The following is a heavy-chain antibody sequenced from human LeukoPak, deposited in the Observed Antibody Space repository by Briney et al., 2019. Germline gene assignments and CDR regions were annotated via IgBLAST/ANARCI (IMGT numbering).Heavy chain of an antibody. CDR3: AKDLASGWSYYYGMDV. CDR1: GFTFSSYW. J-gene: IGHJ6*02. V-gene: IGHV3-7*03. Sequence: GGSLRLSCAASGFTFSSYWMSLVRQAPGKGLEWVGNIEQDGSEKYYVDSVKGRFTISRDNAKNSLYLQMNSLRAEDTALYYCAKDLASGWSYYYGMDVWGQGTTVTVSS. CDR2: IEQDGSEK. D-gene: IGHD6-19*01.